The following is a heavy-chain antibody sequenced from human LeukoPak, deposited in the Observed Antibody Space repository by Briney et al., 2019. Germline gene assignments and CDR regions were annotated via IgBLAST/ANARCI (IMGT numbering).Heavy chain of an antibody. CDR1: GGSISSYY. J-gene: IGHJ2*01. CDR2: MYSSGST. V-gene: IGHV4-59*01. D-gene: IGHD7-27*01. Sequence: SETLSLTCTVPGGSISSYYCSWIRQPPGKGLEWVGYMYSSGSTNYNASLKSRVTISIDTSKNQFSLKVSSLTAADTAVYYCARMNNWGRGWYFDLWGRGTLVTVSS. CDR3: ARMNNWGRGWYFDL.